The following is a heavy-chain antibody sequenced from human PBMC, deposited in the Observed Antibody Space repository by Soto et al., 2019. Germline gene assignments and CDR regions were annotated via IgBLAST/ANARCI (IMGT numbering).Heavy chain of an antibody. CDR3: ARVAMVRGKSGFEP. D-gene: IGHD3-10*01. CDR2: IYHSGST. J-gene: IGHJ5*02. V-gene: IGHV4-4*02. Sequence: PSETLSHTCAVSGGSISSSNWWSWVRQPPGKGLEWIGEIYHSGSTNYNPSLKSRVTISVDKSKNQFSLKLSSVTAADTAVYFCARVAMVRGKSGFEPWGQGTLVNVSS. CDR1: GGSISSSNW.